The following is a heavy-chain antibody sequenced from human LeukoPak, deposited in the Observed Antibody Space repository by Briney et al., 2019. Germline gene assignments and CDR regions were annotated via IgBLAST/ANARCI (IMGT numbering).Heavy chain of an antibody. D-gene: IGHD6-19*01. CDR3: ARDRIAVKGGGWFDP. Sequence: SQTLSLACTVSGGSISSGGYYWSWIRQHPGKGLEWIGYIYYSGSTYYNPSLKSRVTISVDTSKNQSSLKLSSVTAADTAVYYCARDRIAVKGGGWFDPWGQGTLVTVS. J-gene: IGHJ5*02. V-gene: IGHV4-31*03. CDR2: IYYSGST. CDR1: GGSISSGGYY.